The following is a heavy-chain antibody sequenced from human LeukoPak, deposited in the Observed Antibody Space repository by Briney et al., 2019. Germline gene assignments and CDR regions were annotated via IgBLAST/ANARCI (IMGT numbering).Heavy chain of an antibody. CDR3: ARSSIAAALHPPDMFDY. V-gene: IGHV4-4*07. J-gene: IGHJ4*02. CDR1: GGSLSSYY. CDR2: IYTSGST. Sequence: SETLSLTWTVSGGSLSSYYWSWVRQPAGEGLEWIGRIYTSGSTNDNPSLKSRVTMSVDTSKNQFSLKLSSVTAADTAVYYCARSSIAAALHPPDMFDYWGQGTLVTVSS. D-gene: IGHD6-13*01.